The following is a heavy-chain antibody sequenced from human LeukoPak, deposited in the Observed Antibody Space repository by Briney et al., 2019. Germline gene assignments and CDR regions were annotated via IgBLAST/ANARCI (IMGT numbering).Heavy chain of an antibody. J-gene: IGHJ5*02. CDR3: ARDVGDIVTIPAAITVP. V-gene: IGHV1-18*01. CDR1: GYSFRSYG. Sequence: RASVKVSCKGSGYSFRSYGINWVRQAPGQGLEWMGWISGYNGNINYAQMVQGRVTMTTDTSTSTAYMELRSLRSDDTAMYYCARDVGDIVTIPAAITVPWGQGTLVTVSS. D-gene: IGHD2-2*01. CDR2: ISGYNGNI.